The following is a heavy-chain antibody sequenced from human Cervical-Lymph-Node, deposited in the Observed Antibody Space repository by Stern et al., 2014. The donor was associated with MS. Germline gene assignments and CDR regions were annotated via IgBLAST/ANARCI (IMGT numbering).Heavy chain of an antibody. Sequence: EVQLVESGGGMVEPGGSLRLSCVASGFTFSDAWMTWVRQTPGKGLEWVGHIKKNSAGGTAYYGSPVQGRFTISRDDSKNTVYLQMNSLTVEDTGVYFCAARCSPCSWGQGTLVTVSS. V-gene: IGHV3-15*01. CDR3: AARCSPCS. CDR2: IKKNSAGGTA. CDR1: GFTFSDAW. D-gene: IGHD2-21*01. J-gene: IGHJ4*02.